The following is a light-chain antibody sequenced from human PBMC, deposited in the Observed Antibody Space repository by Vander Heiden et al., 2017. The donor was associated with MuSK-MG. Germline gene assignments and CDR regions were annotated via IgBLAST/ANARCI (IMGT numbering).Light chain of an antibody. Sequence: ITCSASPLVASLGDRVTITCRASQGISNYLAWYQQKPGKVPKLLIYAASTLQSGVPSRFSGSGSGTDFTLTISSLQPEDVATYYCQKYNSAPHTFGGGTKVEIK. CDR3: QKYNSAPHT. V-gene: IGKV1-27*01. CDR1: QGISNY. CDR2: AAS. J-gene: IGKJ4*01.